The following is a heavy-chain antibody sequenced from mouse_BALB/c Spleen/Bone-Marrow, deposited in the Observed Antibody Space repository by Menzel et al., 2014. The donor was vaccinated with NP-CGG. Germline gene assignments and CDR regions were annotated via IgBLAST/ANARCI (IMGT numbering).Heavy chain of an antibody. CDR2: IWSGGST. J-gene: IGHJ4*01. CDR1: GFSLTSYG. D-gene: IGHD1-2*01. CDR3: ARRPDYGYTSYAMDY. Sequence: QVQLQQSGPGLVQPSQSLSITCTVSGFSLTSYGSHWVRQSPGKGLEWLGVIWSGGSTDYNAAFISRLFIIKDNTKSQVFYKMNSLQANNTTIYYCARRPDYGYTSYAMDYWGQGTSVTVSS. V-gene: IGHV2-4-1*01.